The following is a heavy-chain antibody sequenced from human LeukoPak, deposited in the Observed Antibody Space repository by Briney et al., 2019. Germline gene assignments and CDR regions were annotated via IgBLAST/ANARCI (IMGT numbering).Heavy chain of an antibody. CDR1: GGPFSGYY. CDR3: ARGRSRLAVLRPYFDY. Sequence: SETLSLTCAVYGGPFSGYYWSWIRQHPGKGLEWIGEINHSGSTNYNPSLKSRVTISGDTSKNQFSLKLSSVTAADTAVYYCARGRSRLAVLRPYFDYWGQGTLVTVSS. CDR2: INHSGST. J-gene: IGHJ4*02. V-gene: IGHV4-34*01. D-gene: IGHD4/OR15-4a*01.